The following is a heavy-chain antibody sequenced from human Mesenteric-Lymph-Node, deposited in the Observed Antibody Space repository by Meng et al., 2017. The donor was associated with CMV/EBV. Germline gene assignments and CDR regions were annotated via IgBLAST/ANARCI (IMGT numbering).Heavy chain of an antibody. Sequence: GESLKISCAASGFTFSSYAMHWVRQAPGKGLEWVAVIWYDGSNKYYADSVKGRFTISRDNSKNTLYLQMNSLRAEDTAVYYCAKDLEGYNWNSNLFDYWGQGTLVTVSS. D-gene: IGHD1-7*01. CDR1: GFTFSSYA. J-gene: IGHJ4*02. CDR2: IWYDGSNK. CDR3: AKDLEGYNWNSNLFDY. V-gene: IGHV3-33*06.